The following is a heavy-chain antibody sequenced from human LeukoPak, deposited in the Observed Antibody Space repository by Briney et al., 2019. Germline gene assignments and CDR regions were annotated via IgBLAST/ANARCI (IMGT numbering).Heavy chain of an antibody. Sequence: SETLSLTCAVYGGSFSGYYWSWIRQPPGKGLEWIGEINHSGSTNHNPSLKSRVTISVDTSKNQFSLKLSSVTAADTAVYYCARRSSSWYQVIDYWGQGTLVTVSS. CDR1: GGSFSGYY. CDR3: ARRSSSWYQVIDY. CDR2: INHSGST. V-gene: IGHV4-34*01. D-gene: IGHD6-13*01. J-gene: IGHJ4*02.